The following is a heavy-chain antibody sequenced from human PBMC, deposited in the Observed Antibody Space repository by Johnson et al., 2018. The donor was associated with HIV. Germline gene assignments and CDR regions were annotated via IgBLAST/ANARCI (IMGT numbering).Heavy chain of an antibody. D-gene: IGHD3-16*01. CDR3: AKPPSMGADAFDI. V-gene: IGHV3-9*01. CDR2: IGWNSGSI. Sequence: VQLVESGGGLVQPGGSLRLSCAASGFSVDEYAMHWVRQVPGKGLEWVAGIGWNSGSIGYADSVKGRFTISRDNAKNSLYLQMNSLGPEDTAVYYCAKPPSMGADAFDIWGQGTMVTVSS. CDR1: GFSVDEYA. J-gene: IGHJ3*02.